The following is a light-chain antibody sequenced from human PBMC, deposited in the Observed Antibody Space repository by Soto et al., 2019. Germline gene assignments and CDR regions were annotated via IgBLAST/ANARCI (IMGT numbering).Light chain of an antibody. CDR1: QSVSSY. Sequence: EIVLTQSPATLSLSPGERATLSCRASQSVSSYFAWYQQKPGQAPRLLIYDASNRATGIPARFSGSGSGTDFTLTISSLEPEDFAVYHCQQRSNWPYTFGQGTKVDIK. V-gene: IGKV3-11*01. CDR2: DAS. CDR3: QQRSNWPYT. J-gene: IGKJ2*01.